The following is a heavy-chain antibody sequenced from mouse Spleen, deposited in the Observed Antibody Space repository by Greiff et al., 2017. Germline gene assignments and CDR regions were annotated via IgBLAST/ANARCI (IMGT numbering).Heavy chain of an antibody. CDR2: IYPGSGNT. J-gene: IGHJ4*01. Sequence: QVQLKQSGPELVKPGASVKISCKASGYSFTSYYIHWVKQRPGQGLEWIGWIYPGSGNTKYNEKFKGKATLTADTSSSTAYMQLSSLTSEDSAVYYCARGDYDPNGDAMDYWGQGTSVTVSS. CDR1: GYSFTSYY. D-gene: IGHD2-4*01. V-gene: IGHV1-66*01. CDR3: ARGDYDPNGDAMDY.